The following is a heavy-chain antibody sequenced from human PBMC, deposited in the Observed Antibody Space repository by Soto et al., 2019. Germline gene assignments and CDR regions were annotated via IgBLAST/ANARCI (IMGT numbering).Heavy chain of an antibody. Sequence: LRLSCTASGFTFGNYAMSWVRQAPGKGLEWVGFIRSKAYGGTTEYAASVKGRFTISRDDSKSIAYLQMNSLKTEDTAVYYCTRVGDYSNYDYYYYGMDVWGQGTTVTVSS. D-gene: IGHD4-4*01. CDR1: GFTFGNYA. CDR2: IRSKAYGGTT. CDR3: TRVGDYSNYDYYYYGMDV. J-gene: IGHJ6*02. V-gene: IGHV3-49*04.